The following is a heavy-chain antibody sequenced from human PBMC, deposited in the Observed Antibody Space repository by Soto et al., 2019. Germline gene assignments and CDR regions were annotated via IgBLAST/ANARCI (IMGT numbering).Heavy chain of an antibody. CDR3: TTDQGLYCSSTSCYDWDY. V-gene: IGHV3-15*07. J-gene: IGHJ4*02. D-gene: IGHD2-2*01. CDR2: IKSKTDGGTT. CDR1: GFTFSNAW. Sequence: GGSLRLSCAASGFTFSNAWMNWVRQAPGKGLEWVGRIKSKTDGGTTDYAAPVKGRFTISRDDSKNTLYLQMNSLKTEDTAAYYCTTDQGLYCSSTSCYDWDYWGQGTLVTVSS.